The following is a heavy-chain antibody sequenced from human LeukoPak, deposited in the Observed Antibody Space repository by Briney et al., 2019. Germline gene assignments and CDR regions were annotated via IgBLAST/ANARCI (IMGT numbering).Heavy chain of an antibody. J-gene: IGHJ4*02. CDR1: GFTLIGYS. Sequence: GGSLRLSCAASGFTLIGYSMNWVRQAPGKGLEWVSHISIGGTIYYADSVKGRFTISRDNAKNSVYLQMNNLRVEDTAVYYCSTANFDYWGQGTVVTVSS. CDR2: ISIGGTI. CDR3: STANFDY. V-gene: IGHV3-48*01.